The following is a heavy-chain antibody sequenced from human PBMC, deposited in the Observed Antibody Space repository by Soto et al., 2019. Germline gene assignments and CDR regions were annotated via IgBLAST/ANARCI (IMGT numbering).Heavy chain of an antibody. Sequence: SETLSLTCTVSGGSVNSGSYYWSWIRQPPGKGLEWIGYIYYSGTTYDNPSLRSRVTISVDTSKNQFSLKLSSVTAADTAVYYCARDKGSEPGSPRWGWFDPWGQGTLVTSPQ. CDR1: GGSVNSGSYY. D-gene: IGHD1-26*01. CDR2: IYYSGTT. CDR3: ARDKGSEPGSPRWGWFDP. V-gene: IGHV4-31*03. J-gene: IGHJ5*02.